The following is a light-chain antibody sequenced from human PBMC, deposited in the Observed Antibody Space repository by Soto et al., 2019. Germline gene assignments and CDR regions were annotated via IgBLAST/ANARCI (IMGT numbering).Light chain of an antibody. V-gene: IGKV3-20*01. CDR1: QSVSSSY. CDR2: GAS. J-gene: IGKJ1*01. CDR3: QQYGSTPLT. Sequence: EIVLTQSPGTLSLSPGERATLSCRASQSVSSSYLAWYQQKPGQAPRLLIYGASSRATGIPDRFSGSGSGTDFPLTISRLEPEDFAVYYCQQYGSTPLTFGQGTKGEIK.